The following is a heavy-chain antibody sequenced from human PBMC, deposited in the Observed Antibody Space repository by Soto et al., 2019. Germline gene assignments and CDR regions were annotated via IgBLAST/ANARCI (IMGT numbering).Heavy chain of an antibody. Sequence: GAAVKVSCKASGYTFTSYAMNWVRQAPGQRLEWMGWINAGNGNTKYSQKFQGRVTITRDTSASTAYMELSSLRSEDTAVYYCARGQSITIFGVVPYWGQGTLVTVSS. V-gene: IGHV1-3*01. CDR2: INAGNGNT. CDR3: ARGQSITIFGVVPY. J-gene: IGHJ4*02. CDR1: GYTFTSYA. D-gene: IGHD3-3*01.